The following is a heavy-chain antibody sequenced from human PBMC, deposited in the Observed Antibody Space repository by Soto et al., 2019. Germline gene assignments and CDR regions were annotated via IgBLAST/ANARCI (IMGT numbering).Heavy chain of an antibody. CDR2: VSYDGDNE. Sequence: GGSLRLSCAASGFTFSNYAMHWVRQAPGKGLEWVAIVSYDGDNEYYADSVRGRFFISRDNSKNTLYLQMNSLRVEDTAVYYCAKRAYGSDFDYWGQGTLVTVSS. V-gene: IGHV3-30*18. J-gene: IGHJ4*02. CDR1: GFTFSNYA. D-gene: IGHD3-10*01. CDR3: AKRAYGSDFDY.